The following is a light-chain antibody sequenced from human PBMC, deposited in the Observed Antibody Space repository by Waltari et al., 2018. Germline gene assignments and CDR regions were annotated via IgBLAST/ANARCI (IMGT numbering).Light chain of an antibody. J-gene: IGLJ2*01. V-gene: IGLV2-14*03. CDR1: SSDIGGYDY. CDR2: DVS. CDR3: SSYKRSYTSVV. Sequence: QSALTQPASVSGSPGQSITISCTGTSSDIGGYDYVSWYQQHPGKAPKLMIYDVSNRPSGVSNRSAGSKSGNTASLTISGLQAEDEAEYYCSSYKRSYTSVVFGGGTKLTVL.